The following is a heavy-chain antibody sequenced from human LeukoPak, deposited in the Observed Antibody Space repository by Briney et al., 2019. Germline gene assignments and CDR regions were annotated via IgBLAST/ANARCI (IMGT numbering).Heavy chain of an antibody. CDR1: GFTFSDYY. J-gene: IGHJ4*02. D-gene: IGHD2-15*01. V-gene: IGHV3-11*01. CDR2: ISSSGSTI. CDR3: ARDLPHCSGGSCHPGAFGY. Sequence: GGSLRLSCAASGFTFSDYYMSWIRQAPGKGLEWVSYISSSGSTIYYADSVKGRFTISRDNAKNSLYLQMNSLRAEDTAVYYCARDLPHCSGGSCHPGAFGYWGQGTLVTVSS.